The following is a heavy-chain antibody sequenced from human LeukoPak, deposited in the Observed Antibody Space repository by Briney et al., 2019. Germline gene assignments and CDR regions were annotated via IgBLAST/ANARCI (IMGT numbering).Heavy chain of an antibody. D-gene: IGHD5-12*01. V-gene: IGHV3-23*01. CDR2: ISASSGTT. CDR3: AKGAYDYIEIAYFDY. J-gene: IGHJ4*02. Sequence: GALRLSCAASGFTFTNYAMSWVRQAPGQGLEWVSSISASSGTTYYADSVKGRFTISRDTSKNTLFLQMNSLRAEDTAIYYCAKGAYDYIEIAYFDYWGQGALVTVSS. CDR1: GFTFTNYA.